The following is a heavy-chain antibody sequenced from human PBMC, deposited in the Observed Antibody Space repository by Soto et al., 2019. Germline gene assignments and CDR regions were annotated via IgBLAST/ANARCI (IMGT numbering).Heavy chain of an antibody. CDR1: GDSVSSNSAA. Sequence: SQTLSLTCAISGDSVSSNSAAWNWIRQSPSRGLEWLGRTYYRSKWYNDYAVSVKSRITINPDTSKNQFSLQLNSVTPEDTAVYYCARVRGSSHQLEDYYYGMDVWGQGTTVTVSS. J-gene: IGHJ6*02. D-gene: IGHD1-26*01. CDR3: ARVRGSSHQLEDYYYGMDV. CDR2: TYYRSKWYN. V-gene: IGHV6-1*01.